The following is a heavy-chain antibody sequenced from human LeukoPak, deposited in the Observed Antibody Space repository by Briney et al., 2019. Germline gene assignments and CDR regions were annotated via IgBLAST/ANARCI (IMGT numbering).Heavy chain of an antibody. D-gene: IGHD3-22*01. CDR3: ARARYDSSGYSFFDY. J-gene: IGHJ4*02. Sequence: PGGSLRLSCAASGFTFSTYVIHWVRQAPGKGLEWVAVIWYDGSNKYYADSVKGRLTISRDNSKNTLYLQMNSLRAEDTAVYYCARARYDSSGYSFFDYWGQGTLVTVSS. V-gene: IGHV3-33*01. CDR1: GFTFSTYV. CDR2: IWYDGSNK.